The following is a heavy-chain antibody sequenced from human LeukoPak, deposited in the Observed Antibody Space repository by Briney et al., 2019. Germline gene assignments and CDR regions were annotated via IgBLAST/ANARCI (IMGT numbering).Heavy chain of an antibody. J-gene: IGHJ6*02. CDR3: ARDPYDSSGSYLERYGMDV. CDR1: GYTFTSYF. CDR2: INTSGGST. Sequence: ASVKVSCKASGYTFTSYFMHWVRQAPGQGLEWMGIINTSGGSTSYAQKFQGRVTMTRDTSTSTVYMELSSLRSEDTAVYYCARDPYDSSGSYLERYGMDVWGQGTTVTVSS. V-gene: IGHV1-46*01. D-gene: IGHD3-22*01.